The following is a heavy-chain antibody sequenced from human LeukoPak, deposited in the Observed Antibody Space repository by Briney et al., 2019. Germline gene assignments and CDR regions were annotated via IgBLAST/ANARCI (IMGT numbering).Heavy chain of an antibody. J-gene: IGHJ1*01. CDR3: ARRTPGYCSGGSCYGFQH. D-gene: IGHD2-15*01. CDR1: GFTFSSYW. Sequence: GGSLRLSCAASGFTFSSYWMSWVRQAPGKGLEWVAFIRYDGSNKYYADSVKGRFTISRDNAKNSLYLQMNSLRAEDTAVYYCARRTPGYCSGGSCYGFQHWGQGTLVTVSS. V-gene: IGHV3-33*08. CDR2: IRYDGSNK.